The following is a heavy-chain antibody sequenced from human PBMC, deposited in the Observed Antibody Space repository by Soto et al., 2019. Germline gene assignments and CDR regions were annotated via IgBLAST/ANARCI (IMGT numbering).Heavy chain of an antibody. CDR1: GGTFSSYA. D-gene: IGHD2-21*02. Sequence: SVKVSCKASGGTFSSYAISWVRQAPGQGLEWMGGIIPIFGTANYAQKFQGRVTITADESTSTAYMELSSLRSEDTAVYYCARVAYCGGDCYSGHFDYWGQGTLVTVSS. J-gene: IGHJ4*02. CDR3: ARVAYCGGDCYSGHFDY. CDR2: IIPIFGTA. V-gene: IGHV1-69*13.